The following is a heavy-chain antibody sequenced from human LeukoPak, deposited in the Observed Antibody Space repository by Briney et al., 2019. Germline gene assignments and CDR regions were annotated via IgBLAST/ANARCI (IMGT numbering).Heavy chain of an antibody. CDR2: IWYDGSNK. V-gene: IGHV3-33*08. D-gene: IGHD3-3*01. CDR1: GFTFSSYS. CDR3: ARGGSFDFWSGYYPYYFDY. Sequence: GGSLRLSCAASGFTFSSYSMNWVRQAPGKGLEWVAVIWYDGSNKYYADSVKGRFTISRDNSKNTLYLQMNSLRAEDTAVYYCARGGSFDFWSGYYPYYFDYWGQGTLVTVSS. J-gene: IGHJ4*02.